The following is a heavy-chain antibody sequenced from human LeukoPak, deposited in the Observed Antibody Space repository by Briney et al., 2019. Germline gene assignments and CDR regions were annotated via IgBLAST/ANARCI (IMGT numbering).Heavy chain of an antibody. J-gene: IGHJ5*02. CDR1: GGSISSGSYY. CDR3: ARDLLLSSVFDP. D-gene: IGHD3-10*01. Sequence: SETLSLTCTVSGGSISSGSYYWSWIRQPAGKGLEWIGRIYTSGSTNYNPSLKSRVTISLDTSRNQFSLKLNSVTAADTAVYYCARDLLLSSVFDPWGQGTLVTVSS. V-gene: IGHV4-61*02. CDR2: IYTSGST.